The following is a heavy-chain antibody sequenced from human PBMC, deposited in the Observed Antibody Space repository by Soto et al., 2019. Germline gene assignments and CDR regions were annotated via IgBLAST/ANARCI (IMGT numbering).Heavy chain of an antibody. D-gene: IGHD5-18*01. CDR2: IDPSDSYT. Sequence: GESLKISCKGSGYSFTSYWISWVRQMPGKGLEWMGRIDPSDSYTNYSPSFQGHVTISADKSISTAYLQWGSLKASDTAMYYCASLLDTAMVPYYYYYYGMDVWGQGTTVTVSS. CDR3: ASLLDTAMVPYYYYYYGMDV. V-gene: IGHV5-10-1*01. CDR1: GYSFTSYW. J-gene: IGHJ6*02.